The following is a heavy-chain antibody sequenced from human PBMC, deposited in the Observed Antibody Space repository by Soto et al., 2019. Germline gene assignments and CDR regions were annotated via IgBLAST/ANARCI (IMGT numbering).Heavy chain of an antibody. V-gene: IGHV6-1*01. CDR1: GDSVSINSAA. D-gene: IGHD6-13*01. CDR2: TYYRSKWYN. J-gene: IGHJ6*02. CDR3: ASDLDSSSWYGYYGMDV. Sequence: QVQLQQSGPGLVKPSQTLSLTCAISGDSVSINSAAWNWIRQSPSRGLEWLGRTYYRSKWYNDYAVSVKSRITLNPDTSKNQCSLQLNSVTPEDTAVYYCASDLDSSSWYGYYGMDVWGQGTTVTVSS.